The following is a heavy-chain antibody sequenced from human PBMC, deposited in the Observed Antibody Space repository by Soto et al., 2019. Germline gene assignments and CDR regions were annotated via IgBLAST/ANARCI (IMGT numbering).Heavy chain of an antibody. CDR3: ARIKLVEWFFINVDVYDMDV. CDR2: ISSDSRTI. Sequence: TGGSLRLSCVASGFSLSDYAVNWVRQAPGKGLEWVSFISSDSRTIYYADSVEGRFTVSRDNARNSVSLQMDSLRDEDAAVYYWARIKLVEWFFINVDVYDMDVWGHGTPVTVSS. D-gene: IGHD3-3*01. J-gene: IGHJ6*02. CDR1: GFSLSDYA. V-gene: IGHV3-48*02.